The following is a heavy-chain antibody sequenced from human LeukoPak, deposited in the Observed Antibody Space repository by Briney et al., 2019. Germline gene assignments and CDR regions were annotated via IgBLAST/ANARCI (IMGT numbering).Heavy chain of an antibody. CDR3: ARDLVRGSTHYDSSGYYD. D-gene: IGHD3-22*01. V-gene: IGHV4-59*01. CDR1: GGSISSYY. Sequence: PSETLSLTCTVSGGSISSYYWNWIRQPPGKGLEWIGYIYYSGRTNYNPSLKSRVTISVHTSKNQFSLKLSSVTAADTAVYYCARDLVRGSTHYDSSGYYDWGQGTLVTVSS. J-gene: IGHJ4*02. CDR2: IYYSGRT.